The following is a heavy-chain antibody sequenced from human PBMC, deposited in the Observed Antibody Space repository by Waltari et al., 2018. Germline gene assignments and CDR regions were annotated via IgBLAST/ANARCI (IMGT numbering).Heavy chain of an antibody. J-gene: IGHJ3*02. D-gene: IGHD1-1*01. CDR3: ARAEMEDAFDI. Sequence: QVQLQESGPGLVKPSQTLSLTCTVSGGSISSGGYYWSWIRQHPGKGLEWIGYSYYSGSTYYNSYLKSRVTISVDTAKNQLPLKLSSVTAADTAVYYCARAEMEDAFDIWGQGTMVTVSS. CDR1: GGSISSGGYY. V-gene: IGHV4-31*03. CDR2: SYYSGST.